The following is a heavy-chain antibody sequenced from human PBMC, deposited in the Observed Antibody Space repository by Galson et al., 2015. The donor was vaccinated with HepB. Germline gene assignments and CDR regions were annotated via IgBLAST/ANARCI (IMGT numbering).Heavy chain of an antibody. CDR1: GGSISNYY. CDR2: VYTDGST. J-gene: IGHJ4*02. V-gene: IGHV4-4*07. CDR3: ARNNYFDL. Sequence: LSLTCTVSGGSISNYYWSWIRQPAGKGLEWIGRVYTDGSTNYNPSLKSRVIMSVDTSKNQFSLKLNSVTPADTAVYYCARNNYFDLWGRGTLVTVSS.